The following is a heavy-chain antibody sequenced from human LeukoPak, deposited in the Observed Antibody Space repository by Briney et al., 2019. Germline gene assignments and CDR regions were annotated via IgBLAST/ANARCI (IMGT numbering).Heavy chain of an antibody. Sequence: PGGSLELSCAASGFTFSGSAMHWVRQASGKGLEWVGRIRSTANGYATAYAASVKGRFTISRDDSKNTAYLQMDSLKTEDTAVYYCTGNYYGSGSYADFDYWGQGTLVTVSS. V-gene: IGHV3-73*01. CDR2: IRSTANGYAT. D-gene: IGHD3-10*01. J-gene: IGHJ4*02. CDR3: TGNYYGSGSYADFDY. CDR1: GFTFSGSA.